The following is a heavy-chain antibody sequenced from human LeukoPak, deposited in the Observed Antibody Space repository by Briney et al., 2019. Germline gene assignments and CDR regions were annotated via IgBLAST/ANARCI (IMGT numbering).Heavy chain of an antibody. CDR3: ARSRVPASLDQVFDV. Sequence: GGSLRLSCAASGFTFSSYEMNWFRQAPGKGLELVSTITDSGAATYYADSVKGRFTTSRDNSQNTLDLQMNYLSAADTAIYYCARSRVPASLDQVFDVWGQGTVVTVSS. CDR2: ITDSGAAT. V-gene: IGHV3-23*01. CDR1: GFTFSSYE. D-gene: IGHD2-2*01. J-gene: IGHJ3*01.